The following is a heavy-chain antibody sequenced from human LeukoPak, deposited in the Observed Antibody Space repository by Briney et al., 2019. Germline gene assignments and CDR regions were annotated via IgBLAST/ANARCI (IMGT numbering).Heavy chain of an antibody. CDR2: IYYSGKA. D-gene: IGHD6-13*01. CDR3: ARHVPGEYSSRFNWFDP. Sequence: PSETLSLTCTVSGGSISSSGYNWGWIRQPPGKGLEWIGSIYYSGKAYYNPSLKSRVTISVDASKNQFSLKLSSVTAADTAVYYCARHVPGEYSSRFNWFDPWGQGTLVTVSS. J-gene: IGHJ5*02. V-gene: IGHV4-39*01. CDR1: GGSISSSGYN.